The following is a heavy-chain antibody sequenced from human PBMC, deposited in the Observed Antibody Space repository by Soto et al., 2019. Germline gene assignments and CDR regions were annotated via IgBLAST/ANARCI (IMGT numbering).Heavy chain of an antibody. CDR1: GGSISSYY. V-gene: IGHV4-59*01. D-gene: IGHD3-10*01. CDR2: IYYSGST. Sequence: SETLSLTCTVSGGSISSYYWSWIRQPPGKGLEWIGYIYYSGSTNYNPSLKSRVTISVDTSKNQFSLKLSSVTAADTAVYYCARWGPLLWFGELEGVDGMDVWGQGTTVTVSS. CDR3: ARWGPLLWFGELEGVDGMDV. J-gene: IGHJ6*02.